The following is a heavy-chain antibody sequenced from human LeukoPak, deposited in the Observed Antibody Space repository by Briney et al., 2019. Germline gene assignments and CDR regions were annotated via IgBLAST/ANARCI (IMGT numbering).Heavy chain of an antibody. D-gene: IGHD1-26*01. CDR3: ARSVGGSYEADY. CDR1: GGSISSYY. Sequence: PSETLSLTCTVSGGSISSYYWSWIRQPPGKGLEWIGYIYYSGSTNYNPSLKSRVTISVDTSKNQFPLKLSSVTAADTAVYYCARSVGGSYEADYWGQGTLVTVSS. CDR2: IYYSGST. V-gene: IGHV4-59*01. J-gene: IGHJ4*02.